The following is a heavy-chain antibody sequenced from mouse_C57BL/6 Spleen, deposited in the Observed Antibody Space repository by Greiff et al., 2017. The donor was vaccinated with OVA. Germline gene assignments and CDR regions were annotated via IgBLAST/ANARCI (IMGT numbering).Heavy chain of an antibody. J-gene: IGHJ4*01. V-gene: IGHV1-15*01. Sequence: VQLQQSGAELVRPGASVTLSCKASGYTFTDYEMHWVKQTPVHGLEWIGAIDPETGGTAYNQKFKGKAILTADKSSSTAYMELRSLTSEDSAVYYCTREEDYGAMDYWGQGTSVTVSS. CDR3: TREEDYGAMDY. CDR2: IDPETGGT. D-gene: IGHD1-1*02. CDR1: GYTFTDYE.